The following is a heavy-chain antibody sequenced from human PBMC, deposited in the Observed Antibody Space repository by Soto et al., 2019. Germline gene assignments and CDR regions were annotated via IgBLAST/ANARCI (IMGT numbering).Heavy chain of an antibody. V-gene: IGHV4-59*01. CDR2: IYYSGST. CDR3: ARDRRIAAAGKNYYYGMDV. J-gene: IGHJ6*02. CDR1: GGSISSYY. D-gene: IGHD6-13*01. Sequence: SETLSLTCTVSGGSISSYYWSWIRRPPGKGLEWIGYIYYSGSTNYNPSLKSRVTISVDTSKNQFSLKLSSVTAADTAVYYCARDRRIAAAGKNYYYGMDVWGQGTTVTVSS.